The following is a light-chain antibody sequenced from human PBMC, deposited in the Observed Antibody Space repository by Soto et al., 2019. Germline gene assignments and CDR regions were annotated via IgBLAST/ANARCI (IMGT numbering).Light chain of an antibody. V-gene: IGLV2-14*01. Sequence: QSVLTQPASVSGSPGQSITISCTGTSSDVGGYNYVSWYQQHPGKAPKLMIYEVSNRPSGVSNRFSASKSGNTASLTISGLQAEDEADYYCSSYTSSSIDYVFGTGTKLTVL. CDR1: SSDVGGYNY. CDR2: EVS. J-gene: IGLJ1*01. CDR3: SSYTSSSIDYV.